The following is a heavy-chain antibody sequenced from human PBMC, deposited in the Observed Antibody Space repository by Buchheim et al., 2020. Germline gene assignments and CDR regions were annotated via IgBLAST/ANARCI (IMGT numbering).Heavy chain of an antibody. Sequence: QVQLVQSGAEVKKPGASVKVSCKASGYTFTSYYMHWVRQAPGQGLEWMGIINPSGGSTSYAQKFQGRVTMTRDTSTSTVYMELSSLRSEDTAVYYCARGLEDIVVVPAAMYYGMDVWGQGTT. V-gene: IGHV1-46*01. CDR3: ARGLEDIVVVPAAMYYGMDV. CDR2: INPSGGST. J-gene: IGHJ6*02. CDR1: GYTFTSYY. D-gene: IGHD2-2*01.